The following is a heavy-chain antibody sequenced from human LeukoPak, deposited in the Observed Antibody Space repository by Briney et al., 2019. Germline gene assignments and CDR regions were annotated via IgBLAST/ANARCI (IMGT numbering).Heavy chain of an antibody. D-gene: IGHD6-19*01. Sequence: SETLSLTCTVSGGSISSYYWSWIRQPPGKGLEWIGYIYYSGSTNYNPSLKSRVTISVDTSKNQFSLKLSSVTAADTAVYYCARVPVADVGRDYYYYGMDVWGQGTTGTVSS. CDR1: GGSISSYY. V-gene: IGHV4-59*01. CDR3: ARVPVADVGRDYYYYGMDV. J-gene: IGHJ6*02. CDR2: IYYSGST.